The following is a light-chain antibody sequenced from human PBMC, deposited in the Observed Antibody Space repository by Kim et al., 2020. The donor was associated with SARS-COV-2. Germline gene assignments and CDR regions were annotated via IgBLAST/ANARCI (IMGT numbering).Light chain of an antibody. Sequence: DIQMTQSPSSLSASVGDRVTITCQASQDISNYLNWYQQKPGKAPKLLIYDASNLETGVPSRFSGSGSGTDVTFTISSLQPEDIATYYCQQYDNLLTFGGGTKVDIK. V-gene: IGKV1-33*01. J-gene: IGKJ4*01. CDR1: QDISNY. CDR3: QQYDNLLT. CDR2: DAS.